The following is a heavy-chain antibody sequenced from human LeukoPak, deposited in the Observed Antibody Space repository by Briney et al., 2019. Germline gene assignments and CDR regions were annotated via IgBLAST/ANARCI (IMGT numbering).Heavy chain of an antibody. CDR1: GGSISSYY. CDR2: IYDTGNT. J-gene: IGHJ4*02. Sequence: SETLSLTCTVSGGSISSYYWSWVRQPPGKGLEWIGHIYDTGNTNYNPSLESRVTISVDTSKNQFSLRLTSVTAADAAVYFCARATPWLLPGYWGQGTLVTVSS. V-gene: IGHV4-59*01. D-gene: IGHD3-22*01. CDR3: ARATPWLLPGY.